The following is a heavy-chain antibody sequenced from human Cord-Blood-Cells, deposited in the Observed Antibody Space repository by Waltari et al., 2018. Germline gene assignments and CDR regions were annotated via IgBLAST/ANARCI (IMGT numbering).Heavy chain of an antibody. Sequence: EVQLVESGGGLVKPGGSLRLSCAASGFTFSNAWMSWVRQAPGKGLEWVGRIKSKTEGGTTDYAVPVKGRFTISRDDSKNTLYLQMNSLKTEDTAVYYCTTVAYYDFWSGYYDAFDIWGQGTMVTVSS. V-gene: IGHV3-15*01. J-gene: IGHJ3*02. CDR3: TTVAYYDFWSGYYDAFDI. D-gene: IGHD3-3*01. CDR2: IKSKTEGGTT. CDR1: GFTFSNAW.